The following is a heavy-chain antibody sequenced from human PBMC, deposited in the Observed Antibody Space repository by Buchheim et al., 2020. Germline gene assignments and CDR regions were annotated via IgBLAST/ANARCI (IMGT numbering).Heavy chain of an antibody. CDR2: IWYDGSNK. D-gene: IGHD3-10*01. CDR1: GFTFSSYA. Sequence: QVQLVESGGGVVQPGRSLRLSCAASGFTFSSYAMHWVRQAPGKGLEWVAVIWYDGSNKYFADSVKGRFTISRDNSENTLYAQMNSLKAEDTAVYYCARVHDPTGFGEAPYYYYAMDVWGQGTT. J-gene: IGHJ6*02. V-gene: IGHV3-33*01. CDR3: ARVHDPTGFGEAPYYYYAMDV.